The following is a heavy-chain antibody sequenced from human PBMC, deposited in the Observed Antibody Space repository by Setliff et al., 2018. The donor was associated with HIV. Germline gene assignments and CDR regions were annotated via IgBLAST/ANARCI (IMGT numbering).Heavy chain of an antibody. CDR3: AKDSGGGWGAFDI. J-gene: IGHJ3*02. CDR2: ISWNSGSI. V-gene: IGHV3-9*01. CDR1: GFTFDDYA. D-gene: IGHD3-10*01. Sequence: GGSLRLSCAASGFTFDDYAMHWVRQAPGKGLEWVSGISWNSGSIGYADSVKGRFTISRDNAKNSLYLQMNSLRAEDTALYYCAKDSGGGWGAFDICGQGKMVTVSS.